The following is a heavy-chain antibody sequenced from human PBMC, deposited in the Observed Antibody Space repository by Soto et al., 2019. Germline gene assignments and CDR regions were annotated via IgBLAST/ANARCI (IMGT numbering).Heavy chain of an antibody. J-gene: IGHJ6*02. CDR3: AKDPSSGYSPGYGMDV. V-gene: IGHV3-66*02. D-gene: IGHD6-19*01. CDR1: GLTVSTNY. Sequence: GGSLRLSCAASGLTVSTNYMSWVRQAPGKGLEWVSVIYSGGSTYYADSVKGRFTISRDDSQSTVYLQMNSLRADDTAVYYCAKDPSSGYSPGYGMDVWGQGTTVTVSS. CDR2: IYSGGST.